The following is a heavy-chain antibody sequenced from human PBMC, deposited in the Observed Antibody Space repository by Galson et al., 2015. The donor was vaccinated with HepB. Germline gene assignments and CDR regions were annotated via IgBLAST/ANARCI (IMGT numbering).Heavy chain of an antibody. Sequence: SLRLSCAASGFTFSSYSMNWVRQAPGKGLEWVSYISSSSSTIYYADSVKGRFTISRDNAKNSLYLQMNSLRAEDTAVYYCARDRRYCSGGSCYSPDAFDIWGQGTMVTVSS. CDR1: GFTFSSYS. V-gene: IGHV3-48*01. CDR3: ARDRRYCSGGSCYSPDAFDI. D-gene: IGHD2-15*01. CDR2: ISSSSSTI. J-gene: IGHJ3*02.